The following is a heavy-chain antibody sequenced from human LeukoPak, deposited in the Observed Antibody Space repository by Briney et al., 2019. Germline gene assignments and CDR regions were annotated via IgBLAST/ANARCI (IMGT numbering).Heavy chain of an antibody. CDR1: GGSISRSNW. CDR2: ISHSGSI. V-gene: IGHV4-4*02. Sequence: SGTLSLTCAVTGGSISRSNWWSWVRQPPGKGLEWIGEISHSGSINYNPFLKSRVTMSVDESKNQFSLKLSSVAAADSAVYYCARGDYDILTGWGGDWFDPWGQGILVTVSS. CDR3: ARGDYDILTGWGGDWFDP. J-gene: IGHJ5*02. D-gene: IGHD3-9*01.